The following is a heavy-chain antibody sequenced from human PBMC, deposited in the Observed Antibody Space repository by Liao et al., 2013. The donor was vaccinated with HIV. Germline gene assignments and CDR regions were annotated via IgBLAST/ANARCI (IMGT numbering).Heavy chain of an antibody. CDR3: ARDLGGPPNDAFDI. CDR1: GGSISSYY. CDR2: IYISGSS. V-gene: IGHV4-4*07. J-gene: IGHJ3*02. Sequence: QVQLQESGPGLVKPSETLSLTCTVSGGSISSYYWSWIRQPAEGTGVDWRIYISGSSHYNPSLKSRVTMSEDPSNNQFSLKMSSVTAADTAVYYCARDLGGPPNDAFDIWGQGTMVTVSS. D-gene: IGHD2-15*01.